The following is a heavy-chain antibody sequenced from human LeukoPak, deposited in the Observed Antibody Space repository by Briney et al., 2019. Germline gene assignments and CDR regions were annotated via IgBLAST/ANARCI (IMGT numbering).Heavy chain of an antibody. J-gene: IGHJ4*02. D-gene: IGHD3-22*01. Sequence: GGSLRLSCSASGLTVSANFLTWVRQAPGKGLEWVAITSYDGGNKYYADSVKGRFTISRDNSKNTLHLQMNSLRADDTAVYYCARGGHYYDSSIDYWGQGTLVTVSS. CDR1: GLTVSANF. CDR2: TSYDGGNK. V-gene: IGHV3-30-3*01. CDR3: ARGGHYYDSSIDY.